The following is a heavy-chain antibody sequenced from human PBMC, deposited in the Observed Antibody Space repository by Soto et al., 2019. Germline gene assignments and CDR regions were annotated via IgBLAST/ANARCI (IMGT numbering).Heavy chain of an antibody. Sequence: SETLSLTCTVSGGSISSYYWSWIRQPPGKGLEWIGYIYYSGSTNYNPSLKSRVTISVDTSKNQFSLKLSSVTAADTAVYYCWRGYDSGYYYFDYWGQGTLVTVSS. CDR2: IYYSGST. J-gene: IGHJ4*02. CDR3: WRGYDSGYYYFDY. D-gene: IGHD4-17*01. V-gene: IGHV4-59*01. CDR1: GGSISSYY.